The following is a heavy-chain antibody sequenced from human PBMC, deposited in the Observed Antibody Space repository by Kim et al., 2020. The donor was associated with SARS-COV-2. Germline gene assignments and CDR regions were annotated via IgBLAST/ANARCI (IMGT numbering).Heavy chain of an antibody. J-gene: IGHJ4*02. CDR3: ARDQPQFDY. V-gene: IGHV3-48*02. D-gene: IGHD2-2*01. CDR2: SDI. Sequence: SDIYYDESVQGRFTISRDNAKNSLFLQMNSLRDEDTAVYYCARDQPQFDYWGQGTLVTVSS.